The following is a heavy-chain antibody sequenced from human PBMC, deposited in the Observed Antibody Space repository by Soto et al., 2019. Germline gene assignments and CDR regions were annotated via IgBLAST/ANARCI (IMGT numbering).Heavy chain of an antibody. V-gene: IGHV3-74*03. D-gene: IGHD3-22*01. CDR2: IGPDGTDI. CDR1: GFTFGNFW. Sequence: GGSLRLSCSDSGFTFGNFWIHWVRQAPGKGLEWVSHIGPDGTDIVYADSVKGRFTISRDNSENTVYLQMNSLRAEDTAVYYCARAPFTIYDTSGYYDYWGQGTLVTVSS. J-gene: IGHJ4*02. CDR3: ARAPFTIYDTSGYYDY.